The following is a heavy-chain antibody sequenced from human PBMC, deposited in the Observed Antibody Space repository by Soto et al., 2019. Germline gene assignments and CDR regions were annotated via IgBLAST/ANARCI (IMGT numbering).Heavy chain of an antibody. Sequence: SVKVSCKASGYTFTSYDMHWVRQAPGQGLEWIGWITVSSGNTNYAQKFQERVTITRDTSTSTAYMELRSLRSEDTAVYYCAASPDYDFWSGYPDAFDIWGQGTMVTVSS. CDR3: AASPDYDFWSGYPDAFDI. V-gene: IGHV1-58*02. D-gene: IGHD3-3*01. J-gene: IGHJ3*02. CDR1: GYTFTSYD. CDR2: ITVSSGNT.